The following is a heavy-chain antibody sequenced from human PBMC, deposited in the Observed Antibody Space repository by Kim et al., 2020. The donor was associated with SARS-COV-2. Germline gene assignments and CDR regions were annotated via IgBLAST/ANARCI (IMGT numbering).Heavy chain of an antibody. CDR1: GYTFTRHA. J-gene: IGHJ4*02. V-gene: IGHV7-4-1*02. Sequence: ASVKVSCKASGYTFTRHAMNWVRQAPGQGLEWMGWINTNTGNPTYAQGFTGRFVFSLDTSVSTAYLQISSLKAEDTAVYYCARVSAVAGHREFDYWGQGTLVTVSS. D-gene: IGHD6-19*01. CDR2: INTNTGNP. CDR3: ARVSAVAGHREFDY.